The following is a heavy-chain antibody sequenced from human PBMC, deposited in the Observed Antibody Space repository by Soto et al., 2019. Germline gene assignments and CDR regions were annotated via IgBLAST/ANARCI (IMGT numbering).Heavy chain of an antibody. D-gene: IGHD3-22*01. J-gene: IGHJ4*02. CDR1: GYTFTSYG. CDR2: ISAYNGNT. V-gene: IGHV1-18*01. Sequence: ASVKVSCKASGYTFTSYGISWVRQAPGQGLEWMGWISAYNGNTNYAQKLQGRVTMTTDTSTSTAYMELRSLRSDDTAVYYCARVAYYYDSSGYLDYWGQGTLVTVSS. CDR3: ARVAYYYDSSGYLDY.